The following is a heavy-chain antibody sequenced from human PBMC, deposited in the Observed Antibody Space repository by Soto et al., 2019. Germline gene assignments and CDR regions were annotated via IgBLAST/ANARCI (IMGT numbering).Heavy chain of an antibody. J-gene: IGHJ5*02. Sequence: SSETLSLTCTVSGGSISSYYWSWIRQPPGKGLEWIGYIYYSGSTNYNPSLKSRVTISVDTSKNQFSLKLSSVTAADTAVYYCARDTKRTIFGVEEANWFDPWGKGTLVPVSS. V-gene: IGHV4-59*01. D-gene: IGHD3-3*01. CDR3: ARDTKRTIFGVEEANWFDP. CDR2: IYYSGST. CDR1: GGSISSYY.